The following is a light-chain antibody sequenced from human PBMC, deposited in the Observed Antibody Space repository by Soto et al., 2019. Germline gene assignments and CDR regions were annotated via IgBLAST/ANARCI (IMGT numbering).Light chain of an antibody. CDR3: QSYDSTLNGYV. J-gene: IGLJ1*01. V-gene: IGLV1-40*01. Sequence: QSVLTQPPSVSGAPGQRVTIACTGSSSNIGADYDVHWYQQLPGTAPKLLIYANTNRPSGVPDRFSGSKSGTSGSLAISGLQAEDEADYYCQSYDSTLNGYVFGPGTKVTVL. CDR1: SSNIGADYD. CDR2: ANT.